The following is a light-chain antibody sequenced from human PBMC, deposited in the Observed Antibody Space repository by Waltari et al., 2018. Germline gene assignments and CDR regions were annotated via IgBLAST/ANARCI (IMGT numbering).Light chain of an antibody. V-gene: IGKV1-13*02. Sequence: AIQLTPSPSSLSASVADRVTLTCRASQGISSALAWYQQKPGKAPKLLIYDASSLESGVPSRFSGSGSGTDFTLTISSLQPEDFATYYCQQFNSYPLFTFGPGTKVDIK. CDR1: QGISSA. CDR3: QQFNSYPLFT. J-gene: IGKJ3*01. CDR2: DAS.